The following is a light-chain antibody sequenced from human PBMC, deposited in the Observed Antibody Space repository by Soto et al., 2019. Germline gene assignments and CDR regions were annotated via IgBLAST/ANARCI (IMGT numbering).Light chain of an antibody. V-gene: IGKV1-33*01. CDR3: QQYNHVPLT. CDR2: DAS. J-gene: IGKJ4*01. CDR1: QDISNY. Sequence: LHMTQSPSSLSASVGDRVTITCQASQDISNYLNWYQQKPGKAPKLLIYDASNLETGVPSRFSGGASGTDFTFTISSLQPEDIATYYCQQYNHVPLTFGGGTRVEIK.